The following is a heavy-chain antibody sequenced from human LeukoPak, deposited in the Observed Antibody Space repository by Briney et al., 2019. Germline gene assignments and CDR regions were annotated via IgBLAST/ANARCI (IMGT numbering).Heavy chain of an antibody. V-gene: IGHV3-48*04. CDR2: ISSSSSTI. CDR1: GFTFSSYS. J-gene: IGHJ3*02. Sequence: GGSLRLSCAASGFTFSSYSMNWVRQAPGKGLEWVSYISSSSSTIYYADSVKGRFTISRDNAKNSLYLQMNSLRADDTAVYHCARQETSSYNGAFDIWGQGTMVTVSS. D-gene: IGHD1-26*01. CDR3: ARQETSSYNGAFDI.